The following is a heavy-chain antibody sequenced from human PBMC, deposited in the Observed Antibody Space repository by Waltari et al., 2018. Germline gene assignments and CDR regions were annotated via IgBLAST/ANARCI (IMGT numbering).Heavy chain of an antibody. CDR1: GFTFSTYA. D-gene: IGHD6-19*01. V-gene: IGHV3-23*01. J-gene: IGHJ5*02. CDR2: LSGSGAMGGSGGRE. CDR3: AKDRAGGSGWEEGGESGIDA. Sequence: LSCAASGFTFSTYAMSWLRQAPGKVLAWVSALSGSGAMGGSGGREDEAESGNGRFSSSRDKYQNRLYLQMNSLKAEDKAVNDCAKDRAGGSGWEEGGESGIDAWGQGRLVTVPS.